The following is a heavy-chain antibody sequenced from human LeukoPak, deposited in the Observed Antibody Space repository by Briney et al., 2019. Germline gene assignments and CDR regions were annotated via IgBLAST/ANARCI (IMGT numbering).Heavy chain of an antibody. CDR3: ARNRGITRLFDY. V-gene: IGHV4-59*12. D-gene: IGHD3-10*01. CDR1: GGSISSYY. CDR2: IYYSGST. Sequence: PSETLSLTCTVSGGSISSYYWSWIRQPPGKGLEWIGYIYYSGSTNYNPSLKSRVTISVDTSKNQFSLKLSSVTAADTAVYYCARNRGITRLFDYWGQGTLVTVSS. J-gene: IGHJ4*02.